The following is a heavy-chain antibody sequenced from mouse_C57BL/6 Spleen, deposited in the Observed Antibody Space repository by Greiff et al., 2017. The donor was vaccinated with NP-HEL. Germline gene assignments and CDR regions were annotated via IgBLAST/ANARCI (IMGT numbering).Heavy chain of an antibody. D-gene: IGHD2-4*01. CDR3: ARERIYYDTWFAY. J-gene: IGHJ3*01. V-gene: IGHV1-55*01. CDR2: IYPGSGST. CDR1: GYTFTSYW. Sequence: QVQLQQPGAELVKPGDSVKMSCKASGYTFTSYWITWVKQRPGQGLEWIGDIYPGSGSTNYNEKFKSKATLTVDTSSSTAYMQLSSLTSEDSAVYYCARERIYYDTWFAYWGQGTLVTVSA.